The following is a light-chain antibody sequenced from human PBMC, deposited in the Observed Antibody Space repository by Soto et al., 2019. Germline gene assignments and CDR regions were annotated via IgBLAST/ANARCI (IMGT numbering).Light chain of an antibody. CDR1: SSNIENNY. CDR3: GSYAGSLGGWV. Sequence: QAVLTQPPSVSAAPGQTVTISCSGSSSNIENNYVSWYQQFPGTAPRVLIYENDKRPSGIPDRFSGSKSGTSATLGITGLQTGDGADYYCGSYAGSLGGWVFGGGTKLTVL. J-gene: IGLJ3*02. V-gene: IGLV1-51*02. CDR2: END.